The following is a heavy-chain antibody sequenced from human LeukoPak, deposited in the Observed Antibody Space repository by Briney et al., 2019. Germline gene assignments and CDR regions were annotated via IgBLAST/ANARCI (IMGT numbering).Heavy chain of an antibody. CDR3: ARGPGGSGSYYDY. V-gene: IGHV3-21*01. D-gene: IGHD3-10*01. Sequence: GGSLRLSCAASGFKFSSYDINWVRQAPGKGLEWVSYISSNSRYIYYADSVKGRFTISRDNAKNSLYLQMNSLRTEDAAVYYCARGPGGSGSYYDYWGQGTLVTVSS. J-gene: IGHJ4*02. CDR1: GFKFSSYD. CDR2: ISSNSRYI.